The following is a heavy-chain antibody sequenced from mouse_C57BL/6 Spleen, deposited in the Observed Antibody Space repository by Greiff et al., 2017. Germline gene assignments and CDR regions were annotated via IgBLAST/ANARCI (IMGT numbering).Heavy chain of an antibody. D-gene: IGHD1-1*01. V-gene: IGHV1-69*01. CDR1: GYTFTSYW. CDR3: ARWSTTVVGDAMDY. Sequence: QVQLQQPGAELVMPGASVKLSCKASGYTFTSYWMHWVKQRPGQGLEWIGEIDPSDSYTNYNQKVKGKSTLPVDNTSSTAYMQLSSLTSDDSAVYYCARWSTTVVGDAMDYWGQGTSVTVSS. J-gene: IGHJ4*01. CDR2: IDPSDSYT.